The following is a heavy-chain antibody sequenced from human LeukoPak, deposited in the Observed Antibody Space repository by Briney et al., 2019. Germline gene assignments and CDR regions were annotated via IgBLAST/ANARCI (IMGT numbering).Heavy chain of an antibody. Sequence: GGSLRLSCAVSGFTFSGFWMSWSRQAPGKGLEWVASINSDGSEGYYADVVKGRFTISRDNSKNTLYLQMNSLRAEDTAVYYCAKARGEKNGGSNYWGQGTQVIVSS. J-gene: IGHJ4*02. CDR1: GFTFSGFW. D-gene: IGHD2-15*01. CDR2: INSDGSEG. CDR3: AKARGEKNGGSNY. V-gene: IGHV3-7*03.